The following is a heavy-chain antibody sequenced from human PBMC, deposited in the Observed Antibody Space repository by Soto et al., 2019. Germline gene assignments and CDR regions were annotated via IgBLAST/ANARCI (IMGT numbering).Heavy chain of an antibody. CDR2: INPNSGGT. J-gene: IGHJ4*02. V-gene: IGHV1-2*04. CDR1: GYTFTGYY. CDR3: ARGKVVPAAICSGGSYYALSFDY. D-gene: IGHD2-15*01. Sequence: GGSVKVSCKASGYTFTGYYMHWVRQAPGQGLEWMGWINPNSGGTNYAQKFQGWVTMTRDTSISTAYMELSRLRSDDTAVYYCARGKVVPAAICSGGSYYALSFDYWGQGTLVTVSS.